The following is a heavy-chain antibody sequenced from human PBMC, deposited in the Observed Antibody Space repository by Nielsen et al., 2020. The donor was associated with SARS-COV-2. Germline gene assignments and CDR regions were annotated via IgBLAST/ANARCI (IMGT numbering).Heavy chain of an antibody. J-gene: IGHJ5*02. Sequence: ASVKVSCKASGYSFNTYGITWVRQAPGQGLEWMGWISAYNGNANYGQKFQGRVTMTRDTSISTAYMELSSLRSEDTAVYYCATAAAAGTRGWFDPWGQGTLVTVSS. D-gene: IGHD6-13*01. CDR2: ISAYNGNA. CDR3: ATAAAAGTRGWFDP. CDR1: GYSFNTYG. V-gene: IGHV1-18*01.